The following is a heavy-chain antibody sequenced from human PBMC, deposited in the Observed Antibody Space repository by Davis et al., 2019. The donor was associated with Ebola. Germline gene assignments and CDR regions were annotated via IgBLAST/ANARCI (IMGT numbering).Heavy chain of an antibody. Sequence: GESLKISCAASGFTFSSYGMHWVRQAPGKGLEWVAFIRYDGKNEYYADSVKGRFTISRDNSKNTLYLQMNSLRAEDTAVYYCARAATNTAMVYFDYWGQGTLVTVSS. CDR2: IRYDGKNE. J-gene: IGHJ4*02. V-gene: IGHV3-30*02. D-gene: IGHD5-18*01. CDR1: GFTFSSYG. CDR3: ARAATNTAMVYFDY.